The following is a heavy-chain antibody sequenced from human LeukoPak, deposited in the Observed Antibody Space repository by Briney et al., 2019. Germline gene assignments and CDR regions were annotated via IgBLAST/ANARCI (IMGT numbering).Heavy chain of an antibody. J-gene: IGHJ4*02. V-gene: IGHV3-30*02. CDR3: ARSYDDSGYLFDY. Sequence: PGGSLRLSCAASEFTFSSYGMHWVRQAPGKGLEWVAFIRYDGSNKYYADSVKGRFTISRDNSKNTVYLQMNSLRAEDTAVYYCARSYDDSGYLFDYWGQGTLVTVSS. D-gene: IGHD3-22*01. CDR1: EFTFSSYG. CDR2: IRYDGSNK.